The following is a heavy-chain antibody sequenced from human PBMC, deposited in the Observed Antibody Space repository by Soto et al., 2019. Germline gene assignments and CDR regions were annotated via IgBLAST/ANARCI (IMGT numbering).Heavy chain of an antibody. J-gene: IGHJ4*02. CDR1: GFTFSSYA. CDR3: AREPTLGHYFDY. V-gene: IGHV3-30-3*01. CDR2: ISYDGSNK. Sequence: GGSLRLSCAASGFTFSSYAMHWVRQAPGKGLEWVAVISYDGSNKYYADSVKGRFTISRDNSKNTLYLQMNSLRAEDTAVYYCAREPTLGHYFDYWGQGTLVTVS.